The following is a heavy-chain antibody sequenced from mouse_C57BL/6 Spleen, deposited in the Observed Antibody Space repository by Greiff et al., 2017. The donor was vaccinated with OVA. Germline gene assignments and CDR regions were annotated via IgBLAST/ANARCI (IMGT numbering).Heavy chain of an antibody. J-gene: IGHJ4*01. CDR3: ADGRDGLLGAMDY. Sequence: VQLQQSGPVLVKPGASVKMSCKASGYTFTDYYMNWVKQSHGKSLEWIGVINPYNGGTSYNQKFKGKATLTVDKSSSTAYMELNSLTSEDSAVYYCADGRDGLLGAMDYWGQGTSVTVSS. V-gene: IGHV1-19*01. CDR2: INPYNGGT. CDR1: GYTFTDYY. D-gene: IGHD1-1*01.